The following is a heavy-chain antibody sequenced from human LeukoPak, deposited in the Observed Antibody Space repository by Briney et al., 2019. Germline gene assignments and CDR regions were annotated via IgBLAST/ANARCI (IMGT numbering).Heavy chain of an antibody. J-gene: IGHJ4*02. V-gene: IGHV1-69*06. D-gene: IGHD3-10*01. CDR3: ARLSLDYYGSGSIDY. CDR1: VGTFSSYA. Sequence: SVKVSCKASVGTFSSYAISWVRQAPGQGLEWMGGIIPIFGTANYAQKFQGRVTITADKSTSTAYMELRSLRSEDTAVYYCARLSLDYYGSGSIDYWGQGTLVTVSS. CDR2: IIPIFGTA.